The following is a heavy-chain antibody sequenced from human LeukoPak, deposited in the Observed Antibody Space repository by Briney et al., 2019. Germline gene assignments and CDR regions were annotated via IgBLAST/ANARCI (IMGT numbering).Heavy chain of an antibody. CDR2: IYYSGST. J-gene: IGHJ3*02. V-gene: IGHV4-39*01. D-gene: IGHD5-24*01. CDR3: ARHVQMAAPNDAFDI. Sequence: PSETLSLTCTVSGGSISSSSYYWGWIRQPPGKGLEGIGSIYYSGSTYYNPSLKSRVTISVDTSKNQFSLKLSSVTAADTAVYYCARHVQMAAPNDAFDIRGQGRMVTVSS. CDR1: GGSISSSSYY.